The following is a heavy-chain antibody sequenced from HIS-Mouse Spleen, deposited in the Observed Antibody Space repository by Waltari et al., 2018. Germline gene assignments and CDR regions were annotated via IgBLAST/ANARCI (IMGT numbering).Heavy chain of an antibody. CDR3: ARDGGGDYGDYVRAPEYFQH. Sequence: EVQLVESGGGLVQPGGSLILSCAASGFTFSRYWLHWVRQAPGKGVVWVSRFNSDGSSPSYPDSVKGRCTISRDNAKKTLYLQMTSLRAEDTAVYYCARDGGGDYGDYVRAPEYFQHWGQGTLVTVSS. CDR1: GFTFSRYW. V-gene: IGHV3-74*01. J-gene: IGHJ1*01. CDR2: FNSDGSSP. D-gene: IGHD4-17*01.